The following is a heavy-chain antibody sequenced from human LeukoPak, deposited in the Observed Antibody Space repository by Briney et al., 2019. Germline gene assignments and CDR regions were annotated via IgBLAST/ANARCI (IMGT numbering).Heavy chain of an antibody. CDR3: ARDLGYCSSTSCDLNWFDP. D-gene: IGHD2-2*01. CDR2: INPNSGGT. V-gene: IGHV1-2*06. CDR1: GYTFTGYY. Sequence: ASVKVSCKASGYTFTGYYMHWVRQAPGQGLEWMGRINPNSGGTNYAQKFQGRVTMTRDTSISTAYMELSRLRSDDTAVYYCARDLGYCSSTSCDLNWFDPWGQGTLVTVSS. J-gene: IGHJ5*02.